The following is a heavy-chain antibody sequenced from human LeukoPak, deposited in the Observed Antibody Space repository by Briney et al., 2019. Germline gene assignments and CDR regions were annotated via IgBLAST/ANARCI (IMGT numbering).Heavy chain of an antibody. D-gene: IGHD7-27*01. CDR2: INPNSGGT. J-gene: IGHJ6*02. V-gene: IGHV1-2*02. CDR3: AIRKITGGSYYGMDV. CDR1: GYTFTGYY. Sequence: ASVKVSCKASGYTFTGYYMHWVRQAPGQGLEWMGWINPNSGGTNYAQKFQGRVTMTRDTSISTVYMELSRLRSDDTAVYYCAIRKITGGSYYGMDVWGQGTTVTVSS.